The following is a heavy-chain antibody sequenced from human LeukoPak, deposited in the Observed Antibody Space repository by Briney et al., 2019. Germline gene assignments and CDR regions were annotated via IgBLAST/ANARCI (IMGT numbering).Heavy chain of an antibody. D-gene: IGHD3-10*01. J-gene: IGHJ3*01. CDR3: AREDYYGSGNYVAWGGAFDV. V-gene: IGHV3-7*01. CDR2: IKQDGSEK. Sequence: GGSLRLSCEASGFSFSSYWMTWVRQASGKGLEWVANIKQDGSEKYYVDSVKGRFTISRDSAKISVFLQMNSLRAEDTAVYYCAREDYYGSGNYVAWGGAFDVWGRGTTVTVSS. CDR1: GFSFSSYW.